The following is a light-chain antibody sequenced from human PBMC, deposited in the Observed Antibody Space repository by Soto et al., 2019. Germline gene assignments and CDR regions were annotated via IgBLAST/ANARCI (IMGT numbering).Light chain of an antibody. CDR2: GAS. CDR1: QSVSSSY. Sequence: EFVIRQSPATLSVSPLEGATLSCMASQSVSSSYLAWYQQKPGQAPRLLIYGASTRATGIPARFSGSGSGTDFTLTISRLEPEDFAVYYCQQYGSSGTFGQGTKVDIK. J-gene: IGKJ1*01. CDR3: QQYGSSGT. V-gene: IGKV3-20*01.